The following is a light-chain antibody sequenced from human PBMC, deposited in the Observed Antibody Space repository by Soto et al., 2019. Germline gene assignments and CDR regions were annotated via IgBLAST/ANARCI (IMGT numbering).Light chain of an antibody. CDR2: GAS. V-gene: IGKV3-15*01. Sequence: EIVMTQSPATLSVSPGERATLSCRASQSVSTNLAWYQQKPGQAPRLLFYGASTRATGIPARFSGSGSGTEFTFTISSLQSEDFAVYYCQQYNNWPPWTFGQGTKVEIK. CDR1: QSVSTN. CDR3: QQYNNWPPWT. J-gene: IGKJ1*01.